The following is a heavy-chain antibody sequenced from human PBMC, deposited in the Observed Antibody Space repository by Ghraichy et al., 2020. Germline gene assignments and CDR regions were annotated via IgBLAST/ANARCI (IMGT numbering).Heavy chain of an antibody. Sequence: SVKVSCKSSGGTFSNHAISWVRQAPGQGLEWMGRIIPILGITNYAQKFQGRVTIVADTSTNTVTMELSSLRFEDTAVYYCARARTSSGIQYWGQGTLVTVSS. CDR2: IIPILGIT. V-gene: IGHV1-69*04. J-gene: IGHJ4*02. D-gene: IGHD6-19*01. CDR3: ARARTSSGIQY. CDR1: GGTFSNHA.